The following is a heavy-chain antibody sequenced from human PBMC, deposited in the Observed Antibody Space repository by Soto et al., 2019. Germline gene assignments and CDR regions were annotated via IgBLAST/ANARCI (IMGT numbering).Heavy chain of an antibody. CDR2: MNPNSGNT. J-gene: IGHJ6*03. CDR1: GYTFTSYD. V-gene: IGHV1-8*01. D-gene: IGHD1-7*01. Sequence: ASVKVSCKASGYTFTSYDINWVRQATGQGLEWMGWMNPNSGNTGYAQKFQGRVTMTRNTSISTAYMELSSLRSEDTAVYYCARGLGVGGLELLNYYYMDVWAKGTTVTVYS. CDR3: ARGLGVGGLELLNYYYMDV.